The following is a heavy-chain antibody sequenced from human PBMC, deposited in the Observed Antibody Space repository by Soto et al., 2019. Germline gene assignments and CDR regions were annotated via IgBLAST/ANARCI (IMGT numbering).Heavy chain of an antibody. Sequence: QVQLVQSGAEVKKPGSSVKVSCKDSEGTFSTYSMFWVRQAPGQGLEWMGRIIPMLGIRHYAQRFQDRVTITADKSTATAHMELSSLRSDDTALYYCTIGSWSGEVFDIWGQGTMVTVSS. CDR2: IIPMLGIR. J-gene: IGHJ3*02. V-gene: IGHV1-69*02. CDR1: EGTFSTYS. CDR3: TIGSWSGEVFDI. D-gene: IGHD2-21*01.